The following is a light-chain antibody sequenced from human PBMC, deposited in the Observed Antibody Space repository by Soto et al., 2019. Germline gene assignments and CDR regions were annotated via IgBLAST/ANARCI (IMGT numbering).Light chain of an antibody. CDR1: QGISTY. J-gene: IGKJ4*01. CDR2: AAS. CDR3: QQLHSYPLT. Sequence: IQLTQSPSSLSASIGDRVTITCRAGQGISTYLAWYQQKPRKAPKLLIYAASTLQSGVPSRFSGSGSGTEFTLTISSLQPEDFATYYCQQLHSYPLTFGGGTKVEIK. V-gene: IGKV1-9*01.